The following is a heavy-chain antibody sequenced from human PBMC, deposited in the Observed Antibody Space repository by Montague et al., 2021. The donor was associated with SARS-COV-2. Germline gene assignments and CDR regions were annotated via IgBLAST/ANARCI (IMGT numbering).Heavy chain of an antibody. V-gene: IGHV6-1*01. CDR2: TYYRSRWSN. D-gene: IGHD1-26*01. Sequence: CAISGDSVSSSRATWHWIRQSPSGGLEWLGRTYYRSRWSNDYAVSVRSRIIVNPDTSTNQFSLQLSPVTPEDTAVYFCARERWAVGVSFDYWGQGTLVTASS. J-gene: IGHJ4*02. CDR1: GDSVSSSRAT. CDR3: ARERWAVGVSFDY.